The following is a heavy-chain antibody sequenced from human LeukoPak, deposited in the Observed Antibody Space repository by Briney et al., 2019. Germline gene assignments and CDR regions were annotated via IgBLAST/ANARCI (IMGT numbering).Heavy chain of an antibody. J-gene: IGHJ4*02. CDR2: IYYSGST. CDR1: GGSISSYY. Sequence: SETLSLTCTVSGGSISSYYWSWIRQPPGKGLEWIGYIYYSGSTNYNPSLNSRVTISVDTSKNQFSLKLSSVTAADTAVYYCARGGGYHIDYWGQGTLVTVSS. D-gene: IGHD3-16*02. V-gene: IGHV4-59*01. CDR3: ARGGGYHIDY.